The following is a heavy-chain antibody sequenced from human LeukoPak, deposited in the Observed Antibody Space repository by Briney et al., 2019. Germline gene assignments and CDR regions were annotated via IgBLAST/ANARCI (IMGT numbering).Heavy chain of an antibody. CDR1: GFSVSSNY. CDR2: ISSSSSYI. V-gene: IGHV3-21*01. J-gene: IGHJ5*02. Sequence: PGGSLRLSCAASGFSVSSNYMSWVRQAPGKGLEWVSSISSSSSYIYYADSVKGRFTISRDNAKNSLYLQMNSLRAEDTAVYYCARVVRVAAAGITYNWFDPWGRGTLVTVSS. D-gene: IGHD6-13*01. CDR3: ARVVRVAAAGITYNWFDP.